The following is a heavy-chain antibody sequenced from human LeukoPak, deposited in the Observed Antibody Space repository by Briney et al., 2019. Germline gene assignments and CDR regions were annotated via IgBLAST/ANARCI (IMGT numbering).Heavy chain of an antibody. V-gene: IGHV3-48*03. Sequence: GGSLRLSCAASGFTFSSFQMNWVRQAPGKGLEWVSYISSSGTTIYYADSVKGRFTISRGNAKNSLYLQMNSLRVEDTAIYYCARAFDYWGQGTLVTVSS. J-gene: IGHJ4*02. CDR3: ARAFDY. CDR2: ISSSGTTI. CDR1: GFTFSSFQ.